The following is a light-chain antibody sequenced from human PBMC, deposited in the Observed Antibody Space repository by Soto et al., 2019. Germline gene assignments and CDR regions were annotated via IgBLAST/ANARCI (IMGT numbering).Light chain of an antibody. J-gene: IGKJ1*01. CDR1: RSVTTF. V-gene: IGKV3-20*01. CDR3: QRYGG. Sequence: EIVLTQSPGTLSLSPGERATLSCRASRSVTTFLAWYQQRPGQAPRLLIYGASSRATGIPDRFSGSGSGTDFTLTISRLEPEDFAVYYCQRYGGFGQGTKVDI. CDR2: GAS.